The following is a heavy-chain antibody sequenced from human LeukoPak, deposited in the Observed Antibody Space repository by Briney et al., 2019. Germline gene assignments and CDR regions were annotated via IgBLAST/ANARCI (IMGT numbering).Heavy chain of an antibody. D-gene: IGHD6-13*01. CDR1: GFTFSSYA. CDR3: AKDLSLVIAAAGTWFY. V-gene: IGHV3-23*01. Sequence: GRSLRLSCAASGFTFSSYAMSWVRQAPGKGLEWVSAISGSGGSTYYADSVKGRFTISRDNSKNTLYLQMNSLRAEDTAVYYCAKDLSLVIAAAGTWFYWGQGTLVTVSS. J-gene: IGHJ4*02. CDR2: ISGSGGST.